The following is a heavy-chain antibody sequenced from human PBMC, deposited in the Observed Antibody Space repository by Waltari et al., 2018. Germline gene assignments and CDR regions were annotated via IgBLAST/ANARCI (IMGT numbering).Heavy chain of an antibody. CDR1: GFNFSNYA. V-gene: IGHV3-23*01. D-gene: IGHD3-10*01. Sequence: EVQLLESGGGLAPPGGSLRLSCVASGFNFSNYAMSWVRQAPGKGLEWVSVISDSGVVRNYADSVKGRLTGSRDNSINTVFLQINSLTAEDTAIYYCARHLYGIDYLELDTWGRGTLVAVSS. CDR3: ARHLYGIDYLELDT. J-gene: IGHJ1*01. CDR2: ISDSGVVR.